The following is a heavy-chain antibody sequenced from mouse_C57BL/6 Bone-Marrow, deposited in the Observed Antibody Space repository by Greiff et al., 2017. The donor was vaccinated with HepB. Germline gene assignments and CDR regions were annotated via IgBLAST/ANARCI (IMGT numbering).Heavy chain of an antibody. D-gene: IGHD3-2*02. CDR2: ISYDGSN. Sequence: ESGPGLVKPSQSLSLTCSVTGYSITSGYYWNWIRQFPGNKLEWMGYISYDGSNNYNPSLKNRISITRDTSKNQFFLKLNSVTTEDTATYYCALQLRLRPAWFAYWGQGTLVTVSA. CDR1: GYSITSGYY. V-gene: IGHV3-6*01. J-gene: IGHJ3*01. CDR3: ALQLRLRPAWFAY.